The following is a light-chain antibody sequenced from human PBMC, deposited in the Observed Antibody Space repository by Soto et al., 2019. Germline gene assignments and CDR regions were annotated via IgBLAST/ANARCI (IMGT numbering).Light chain of an antibody. CDR2: AAS. Sequence: DIQMTQSPSTLSASVGDRVTITCRASQTIDSWLAWYQQKPGKAPKLLIFAASTLQSGVPSRFSGSGSRTDFTLTITSLQPEDIGTYYCQQTDTLPSTFGQGTRLEIK. V-gene: IGKV1-12*01. J-gene: IGKJ5*01. CDR1: QTIDSW. CDR3: QQTDTLPST.